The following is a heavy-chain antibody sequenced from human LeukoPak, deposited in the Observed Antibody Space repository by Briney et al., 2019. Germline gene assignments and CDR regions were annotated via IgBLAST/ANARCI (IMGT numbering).Heavy chain of an antibody. CDR2: ISSSSSTI. D-gene: IGHD3-16*01. V-gene: IGHV3-48*04. CDR3: AREVGRQSSPAFDP. J-gene: IGHJ5*02. CDR1: GFTFSSYS. Sequence: QAGGSLRLSCAASGFTFSSYSMNWVRQVPGKGLEWVSYISSSSSTIYYAHSVTRRFTLSRDNANNSLYLPMNSLRAEDTAVYYCAREVGRQSSPAFDPWGQGTLVTVSS.